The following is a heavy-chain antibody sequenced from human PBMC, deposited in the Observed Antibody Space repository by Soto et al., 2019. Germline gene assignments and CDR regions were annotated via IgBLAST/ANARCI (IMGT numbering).Heavy chain of an antibody. J-gene: IGHJ5*02. CDR2: IYWNDDK. Sequence: SGPTLVNPTQTLTLTCTFSGFSLSTSGVGVGWIRQPPGKALEWLALIYWNDDKRYSPSLKSRLTITKDTSKNQVVLTMTNMDPVDTATYYCAHSSLGIDDFWSGYYRLYNWFDPWGQGTLVTVS. V-gene: IGHV2-5*01. CDR1: GFSLSTSGVG. D-gene: IGHD3-3*01. CDR3: AHSSLGIDDFWSGYYRLYNWFDP.